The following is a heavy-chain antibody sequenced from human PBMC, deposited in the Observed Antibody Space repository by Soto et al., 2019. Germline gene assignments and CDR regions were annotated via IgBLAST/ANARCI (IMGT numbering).Heavy chain of an antibody. J-gene: IGHJ4*02. CDR3: TRGLFSGSSYSGRWYYFDS. V-gene: IGHV4-34*01. CDR1: GGSFSGYI. CDR2: INHSGSS. Sequence: QVRLQQWGAGLLKPSETLSLTCAVSGGSFSGYIWTWIRQTPGKGLQWIGQINHSGSSIYNPSLKNRVTISTMSNNKFSLELSSVTAADTAVYYCTRGLFSGSSYSGRWYYFDSWGQGTMVTVSS. D-gene: IGHD1-26*01.